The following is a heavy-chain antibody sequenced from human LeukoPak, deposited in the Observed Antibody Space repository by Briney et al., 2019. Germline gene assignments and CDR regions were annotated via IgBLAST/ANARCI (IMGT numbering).Heavy chain of an antibody. CDR1: GFTVSSNY. D-gene: IGHD2-2*01. Sequence: PGGSLILYCSASGFTVSSNYMIWVRYAPCYFLDWVSVIYSGGSTYYADSVKGRFTISRDNSKNTLYLQMNSLRAEDTAVYYCARLALTSCYYFDYWGQGTLVTVSS. J-gene: IGHJ4*02. CDR3: ARLALTSCYYFDY. V-gene: IGHV3-66*02. CDR2: IYSGGST.